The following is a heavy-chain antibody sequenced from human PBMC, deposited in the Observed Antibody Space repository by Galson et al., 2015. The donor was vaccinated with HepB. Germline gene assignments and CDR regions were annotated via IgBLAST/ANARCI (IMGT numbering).Heavy chain of an antibody. J-gene: IGHJ6*02. V-gene: IGHV1-2*02. CDR1: GYTFTGYY. CDR3: ARRRIQWELPKKNERGKYYGMDV. CDR2: INPNSGGT. Sequence: SVKVSCKASGYTFTGYYMHWVRQAPGQGLEWMGWINPNSGGTNYAQKFQGRVTMTRDTSISTAYMELSRLRSDDTAVYYCARRRIQWELPKKNERGKYYGMDVWGQGTTVTVSS. D-gene: IGHD1-26*01.